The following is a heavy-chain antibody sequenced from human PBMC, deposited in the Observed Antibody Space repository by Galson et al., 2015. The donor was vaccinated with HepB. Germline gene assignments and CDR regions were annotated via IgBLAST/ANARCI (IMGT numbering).Heavy chain of an antibody. D-gene: IGHD5-18*01. V-gene: IGHV5-51*03. Sequence: QSGAEVKKPGGSLKISCKGSGYSFSSYCIGWVRQMPGKGLEWMGIIYPGDSDTRYSPSFQGQVTMSADKSISTAYLQWSSLKASDTAMYYCARLKVDTRIRAGNYYYYGMDVWGQGTTVTVSS. CDR2: IYPGDSDT. CDR3: ARLKVDTRIRAGNYYYYGMDV. J-gene: IGHJ6*02. CDR1: GYSFSSYC.